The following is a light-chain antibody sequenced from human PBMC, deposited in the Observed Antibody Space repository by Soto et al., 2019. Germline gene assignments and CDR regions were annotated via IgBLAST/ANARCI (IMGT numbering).Light chain of an antibody. CDR3: QQYNNWPPIT. J-gene: IGKJ5*01. Sequence: EVVLTQSPGTLSLSPWERATLSCRASQSVSSSHLAWYQQKPGQAPRLLIYDASTRATGIPARFSGGGSGTEFTLSISSLQSEDFAVYYCQQYNNWPPITFGQGTRLEI. V-gene: IGKV3-15*01. CDR2: DAS. CDR1: QSVSSSH.